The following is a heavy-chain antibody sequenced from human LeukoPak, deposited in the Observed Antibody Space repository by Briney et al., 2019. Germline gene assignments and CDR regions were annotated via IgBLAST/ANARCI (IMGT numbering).Heavy chain of an antibody. CDR3: ARLRYYDSSGYSYFDY. D-gene: IGHD3-22*01. CDR1: GGSISNYY. Sequence: SQTLSLTCTVSGGSISNYYWSWIRQPPGKGLEWIGYIYYSGSTNYNPSLKSRVTISVDTSKNQFSLKLSSVTAADTAAYYCARLRYYDSSGYSYFDYWGQGTLVTVSS. CDR2: IYYSGST. V-gene: IGHV4-59*01. J-gene: IGHJ4*02.